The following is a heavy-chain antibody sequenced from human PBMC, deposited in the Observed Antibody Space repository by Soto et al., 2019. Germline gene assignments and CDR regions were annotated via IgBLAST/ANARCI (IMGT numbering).Heavy chain of an antibody. CDR1: GGSISSGGYY. Sequence: SETLSLTCTVSGGSISSGGYYWSWIRQHPGKGLEGIGYIYYSGSTYYNPSLKSRVTIAVDTSKNQFSLKLSSVTAADTAVYYCARVSRGYSYGLSYYYYGMDVWGQGTTVTVSS. V-gene: IGHV4-31*03. D-gene: IGHD5-18*01. J-gene: IGHJ6*02. CDR2: IYYSGST. CDR3: ARVSRGYSYGLSYYYYGMDV.